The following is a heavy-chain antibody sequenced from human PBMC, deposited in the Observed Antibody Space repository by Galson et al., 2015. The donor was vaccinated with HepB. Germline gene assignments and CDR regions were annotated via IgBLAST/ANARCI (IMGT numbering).Heavy chain of an antibody. CDR1: GFTFSSYG. J-gene: IGHJ6*03. CDR2: ICYDGSTK. D-gene: IGHD4-17*01. Sequence: SLRLSCAASGFTFSSYGMHWVRQAPGKGLEWLAVICYDGSTKYYADSVKGRFTISRDSSKNTLYLQMNGLRAEDTAVYHCARAYGDYYYYIDVCGPGTSVTVSS. CDR3: ARAYGDYYYYIDV. V-gene: IGHV3-33*01.